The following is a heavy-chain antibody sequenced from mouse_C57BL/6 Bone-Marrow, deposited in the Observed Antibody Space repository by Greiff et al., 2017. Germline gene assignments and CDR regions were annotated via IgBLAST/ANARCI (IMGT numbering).Heavy chain of an antibody. D-gene: IGHD2-10*01. J-gene: IGHJ2*01. CDR3: ARSAYYGNGGVFDY. Sequence: QVQLQQPGAELVKPGASVKMSCKASGYTFTSYWITWVKPRPGQGLEWIGDIYPSSGSTNYNEKFKSKATLTVDTSSSTAYMQLSSLTSEDSAVYYCARSAYYGNGGVFDYWGQGTTLTVSS. CDR2: IYPSSGST. CDR1: GYTFTSYW. V-gene: IGHV1-55*01.